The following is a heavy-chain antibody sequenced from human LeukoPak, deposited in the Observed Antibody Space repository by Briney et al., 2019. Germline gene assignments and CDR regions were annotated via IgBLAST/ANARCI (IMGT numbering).Heavy chain of an antibody. V-gene: IGHV3-23*01. CDR1: GFTFSNYA. CDR2: TSGSGGST. J-gene: IGHJ4*02. Sequence: GGSLRLSCVASGFTFSNYAMSWVRQAPGKRLEWVAATSGSGGSTYYADSVKGRFTISGDNSKNTLYLQMNSLRAEDTAVYYCAKEYSGYDFDYWGQGTLVTVSS. CDR3: AKEYSGYDFDY. D-gene: IGHD5-12*01.